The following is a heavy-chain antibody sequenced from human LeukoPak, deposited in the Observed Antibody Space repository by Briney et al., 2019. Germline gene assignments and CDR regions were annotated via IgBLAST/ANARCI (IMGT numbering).Heavy chain of an antibody. Sequence: GASVKVSCKASGYTFTSYYMHWVRQAPGQGLEWMGIINPSGGSTSYAQKFQGRVTMTRDTSTSTVYMELSSLRAEDTAVYYCARDLGGRHYYYYGMDVWGQGTTVTVSS. CDR2: INPSGGST. J-gene: IGHJ6*02. D-gene: IGHD1-1*01. CDR1: GYTFTSYY. V-gene: IGHV1-46*01. CDR3: ARDLGGRHYYYYGMDV.